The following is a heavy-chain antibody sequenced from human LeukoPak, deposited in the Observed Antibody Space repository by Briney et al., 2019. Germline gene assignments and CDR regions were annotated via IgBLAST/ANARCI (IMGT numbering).Heavy chain of an antibody. V-gene: IGHV1-69*04. CDR3: ARDPYYYDSSGLDV. D-gene: IGHD3-22*01. J-gene: IGHJ6*02. Sequence: SVKVSCKASGGTFSSYAISWVGQAPGQGLEWMGRIIPILGIANYAQKFQGRVTITADKSTSTAYMELSSLRSEDTAVYYCARDPYYYDSSGLDVWGQGTTVTVSS. CDR1: GGTFSSYA. CDR2: IIPILGIA.